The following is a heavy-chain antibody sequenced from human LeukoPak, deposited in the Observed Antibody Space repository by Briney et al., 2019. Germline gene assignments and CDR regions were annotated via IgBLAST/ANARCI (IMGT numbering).Heavy chain of an antibody. V-gene: IGHV4-59*01. J-gene: IGHJ4*02. CDR1: GGSISSYY. CDR2: IYYGGST. CDR3: ARGGVDYGDYDM. Sequence: TSETLSLTCTVSGGSISSYYWSWIRQPPGKGLEWIGYIYYGGSTNYNPSLKSRVTISVDTSKNQFSLKLSSVTAADTAVYYCARGGVDYGDYDMWGQGTLVTVSS. D-gene: IGHD4-17*01.